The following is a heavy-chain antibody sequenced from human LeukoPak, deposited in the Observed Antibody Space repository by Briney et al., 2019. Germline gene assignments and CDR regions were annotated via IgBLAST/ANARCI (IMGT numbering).Heavy chain of an antibody. J-gene: IGHJ4*02. CDR1: GYTFTSYG. D-gene: IGHD3-22*01. CDR3: ARDQYYYDSSGYYGGDY. CDR2: ISAYNGNT. V-gene: IGHV1-18*01. Sequence: ASVKVSCKASGYTFTSYGISCVRQAPGQGLEWMGWISAYNGNTNYAQKLQGRVTMTTDTSTSTAYMELRSLRSDDTAVYYCARDQYYYDSSGYYGGDYWGQGTLVTVSS.